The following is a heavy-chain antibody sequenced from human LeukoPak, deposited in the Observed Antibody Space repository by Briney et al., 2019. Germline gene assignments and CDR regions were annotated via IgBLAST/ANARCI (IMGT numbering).Heavy chain of an antibody. CDR2: IRYDGSNK. CDR1: GFTFSSYG. V-gene: IGHV3-30*02. Sequence: GGSLRLSCAASGFTFSSYGMHWVRQAPGKGLEWVAFIRYDGSNKYYADSVKGRFTISRDNSKNTLYLQMNSLRAEDTAVYYCAKDNGFAAAAVNPIDYWGQGTLVTVSS. J-gene: IGHJ4*02. CDR3: AKDNGFAAAAVNPIDY. D-gene: IGHD6-13*01.